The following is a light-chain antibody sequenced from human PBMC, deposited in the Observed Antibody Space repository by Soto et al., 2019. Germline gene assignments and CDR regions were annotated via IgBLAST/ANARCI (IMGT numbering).Light chain of an antibody. Sequence: EVLLTQSPGTLSLSPGERGTLSCRASQSISSAHLVWYQQKPGQAPRLLIYGASSRATGIPDRFSGSGSGTDFTLTSSRLEPEDFAVYYCQHYDGSPLTFGGGTKVELK. V-gene: IGKV3-20*01. CDR3: QHYDGSPLT. J-gene: IGKJ4*01. CDR1: QSISSAH. CDR2: GAS.